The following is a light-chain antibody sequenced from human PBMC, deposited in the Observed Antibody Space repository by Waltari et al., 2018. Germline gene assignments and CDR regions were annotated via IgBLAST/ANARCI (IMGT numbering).Light chain of an antibody. Sequence: DIVVTQSPLSLPVTPGDPASISCRSSQSLLDRNGYNLLDWYLQMPGHSPQLLIYFGSHRASGVPDRFSGSGSGRDFTLKISRVEAEDVGVYYCMQALQTPWTFGQGTKVEIK. V-gene: IGKV2-28*01. CDR3: MQALQTPWT. CDR1: QSLLDRNGYNL. J-gene: IGKJ1*01. CDR2: FGS.